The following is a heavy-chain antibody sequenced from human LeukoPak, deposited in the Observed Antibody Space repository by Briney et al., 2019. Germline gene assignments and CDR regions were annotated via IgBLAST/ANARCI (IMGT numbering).Heavy chain of an antibody. CDR1: GFSFSSYW. V-gene: IGHV3-7*01. J-gene: IGHJ4*02. Sequence: GGSLRLSCAASGFSFSSYWMTWLRQAPGKGLEWVANIRGDESRKYYLDSVTGRFTISRDNAKNSLYLQMNSLRAEDTAVYYCARASGSYELDDYWGQGTLVTVSS. D-gene: IGHD1-26*01. CDR3: ARASGSYELDDY. CDR2: IRGDESRK.